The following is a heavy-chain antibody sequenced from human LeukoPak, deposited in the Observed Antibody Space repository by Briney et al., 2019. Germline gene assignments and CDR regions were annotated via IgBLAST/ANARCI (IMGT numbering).Heavy chain of an antibody. Sequence: KTGESLKISCQGSGYRFTNYWIGWVRQVPGKGLEWMGIIYPGDSDTRYSPSFQGQVTISADKSISTAYLQWSSLKASDTAMYYCARQGESLLAAGTYNWDYWGQGTLVTVSS. J-gene: IGHJ4*02. V-gene: IGHV5-51*01. CDR3: ARQGESLLAAGTYNWDY. CDR1: GYRFTNYW. D-gene: IGHD6-13*01. CDR2: IYPGDSDT.